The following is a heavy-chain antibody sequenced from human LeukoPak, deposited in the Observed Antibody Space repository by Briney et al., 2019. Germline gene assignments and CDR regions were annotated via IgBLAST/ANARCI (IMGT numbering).Heavy chain of an antibody. D-gene: IGHD3-10*01. CDR1: GFTFSSYS. V-gene: IGHV3-21*04. CDR2: ISSSSSYI. J-gene: IGHJ3*02. CDR3: ASWLRGVIGAFDI. Sequence: GGSLRLSCAASGFTFSSYSMNWVRQAPGKGLERVSSISSSSSYIYYADSVKGRFTISRDNAKNSLYLQMNSLRAEDTAVYYCASWLRGVIGAFDIWGQGTMVTVSS.